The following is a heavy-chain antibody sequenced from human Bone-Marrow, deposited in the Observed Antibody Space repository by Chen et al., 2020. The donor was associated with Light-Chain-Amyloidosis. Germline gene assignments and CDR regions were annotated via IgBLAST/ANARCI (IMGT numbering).Heavy chain of an antibody. J-gene: IGHJ2*01. CDR3: ARGDSSGWFFDL. V-gene: IGHV3-48*04. CDR2: ISSSDGTT. CDR1: GFTFSSHS. Sequence: QLVESGGGLEQPGGSLRLSCVASGFTFSSHSMNWVRQAPGRGLEGVSDISSSDGTTYYADSAKGRFTISRDNAKDSLFLQMNSLRADDTAVYYCARGDSSGWFFDLWGRGTLVTVSS. D-gene: IGHD3-22*01.